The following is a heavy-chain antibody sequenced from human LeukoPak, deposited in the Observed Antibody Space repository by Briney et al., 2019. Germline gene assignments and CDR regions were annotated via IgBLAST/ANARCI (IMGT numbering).Heavy chain of an antibody. D-gene: IGHD4-17*01. Sequence: GGSLRLSCEASGFTFTTYSMTWVRQAPGKGLEWVSIISSVSSAIFSADARKGRFTISRDDAKNLMYLDMNSLRAEDTAVYYCASGHTAVTRHFDFWGQGTLVTVSS. J-gene: IGHJ4*02. CDR1: GFTFTTYS. CDR3: ASGHTAVTRHFDF. CDR2: ISSVSSAI. V-gene: IGHV3-21*01.